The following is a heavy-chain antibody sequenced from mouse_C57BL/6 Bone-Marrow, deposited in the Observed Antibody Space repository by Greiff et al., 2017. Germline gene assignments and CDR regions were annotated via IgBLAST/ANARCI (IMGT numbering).Heavy chain of an antibody. CDR2: IDPSDSYT. CDR3: ARLNWGDFAY. J-gene: IGHJ3*01. D-gene: IGHD4-1*01. V-gene: IGHV1-50*01. CDR1: GYTFTSYW. Sequence: QVQLQQPGAELVKPGASVKLSCKASGYTFTSYWMQWVKQRPGQGLEWIGEIDPSDSYTNYNQKFKGKATLTVDTSSSTAYMQLSSLTSEDSAVYYCARLNWGDFAYWGQGTLVTVSA.